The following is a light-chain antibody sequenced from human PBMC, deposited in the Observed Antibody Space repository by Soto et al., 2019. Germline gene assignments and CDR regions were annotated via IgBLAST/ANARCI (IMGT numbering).Light chain of an antibody. CDR3: QKYDNSPQT. Sequence: EIVLTQSPGTLSLLPGERATLSCRASQSVSSSYLAWYQQKPGQAPRLLIYGASSRATGIPDRFSGSGSGTDFTLTISRLEPEDFAVYYCQKYDNSPQTFGQGTKLEIK. CDR2: GAS. J-gene: IGKJ1*01. V-gene: IGKV3-20*01. CDR1: QSVSSSY.